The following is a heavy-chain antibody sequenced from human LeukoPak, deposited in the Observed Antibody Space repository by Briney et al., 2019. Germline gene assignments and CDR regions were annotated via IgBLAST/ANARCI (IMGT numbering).Heavy chain of an antibody. V-gene: IGHV1-2*02. CDR1: GYTFTGYY. J-gene: IGHJ4*02. D-gene: IGHD2-2*01. Sequence: GGSVKVSCKASGYTFTGYYMHWVRQAPGQGLEWMGWINPNSGGTNYAQKFQGRVTMTRDTSISTAYMELSRLRSDDTAVYYCARDRVVVPAADGVDYWGQGTLVTVSS. CDR3: ARDRVVVPAADGVDY. CDR2: INPNSGGT.